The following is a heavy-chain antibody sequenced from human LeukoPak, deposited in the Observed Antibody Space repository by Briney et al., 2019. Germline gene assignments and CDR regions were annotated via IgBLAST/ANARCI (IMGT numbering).Heavy chain of an antibody. Sequence: GGSLRLSCAASGFTFSSYTMSWVRQAPGKGLEWVSTITTSDGNTYYADSVKGRFAVSRDNSKNTLFLQMNSLRAEDTAVYYCAKGGRYSYGYMGYFDYWGQGTLVTVSS. D-gene: IGHD5-18*01. CDR2: ITTSDGNT. CDR1: GFTFSSYT. J-gene: IGHJ4*02. CDR3: AKGGRYSYGYMGYFDY. V-gene: IGHV3-23*01.